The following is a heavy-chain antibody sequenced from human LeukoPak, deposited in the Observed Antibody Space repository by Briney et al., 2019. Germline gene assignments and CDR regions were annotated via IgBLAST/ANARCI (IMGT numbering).Heavy chain of an antibody. J-gene: IGHJ4*02. CDR1: GGSISSGGYH. CDR2: IYHSGST. V-gene: IGHV4-30-2*01. Sequence: KPSETLSLTCTVSGGSISSGGYHWSWIRQPPGKGLEWIGYIYHSGSTYYNPSLKSRVTISVDRSKNQFSLKLSSVTAADTAVYYCARGARIPDYWGQGTLVTVSS. CDR3: ARGARIPDY.